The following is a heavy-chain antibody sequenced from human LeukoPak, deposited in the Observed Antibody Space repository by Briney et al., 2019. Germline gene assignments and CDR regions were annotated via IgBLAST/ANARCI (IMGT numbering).Heavy chain of an antibody. J-gene: IGHJ4*02. D-gene: IGHD6-6*01. Sequence: GGSLRLSCAASGFTFSSYWMSWVRQAPGKGLEWVANIKQDGSEKYYVDSVKGRFTISRDNAENSLYLQMNSLRAEDTAVYYCSSSMGPHDYWGQGTLVTVSS. CDR3: SSSMGPHDY. CDR2: IKQDGSEK. CDR1: GFTFSSYW. V-gene: IGHV3-7*01.